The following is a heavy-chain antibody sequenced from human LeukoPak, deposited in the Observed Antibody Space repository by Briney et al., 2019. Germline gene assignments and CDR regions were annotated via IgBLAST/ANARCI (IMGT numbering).Heavy chain of an antibody. CDR3: STGGYFYDY. J-gene: IGHJ4*02. CDR1: GFTFSNAW. Sequence: GGSLRLSCVGSGFTFSNAWMNWVRQAPGKGLEWVGRIKSKPDGGTTDYAAPVKGRFTISRDDSKTTVYLQMKSLKTEYTAMYYCSTGGYFYDYWGQGTLVTVSS. CDR2: IKSKPDGGTT. V-gene: IGHV3-15*01. D-gene: IGHD2-21*01.